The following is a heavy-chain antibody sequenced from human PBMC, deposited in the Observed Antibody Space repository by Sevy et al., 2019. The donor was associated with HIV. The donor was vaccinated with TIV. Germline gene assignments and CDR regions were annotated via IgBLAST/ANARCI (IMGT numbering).Heavy chain of an antibody. CDR3: ARVVLCYDGNYCDF. V-gene: IGHV3-48*01. J-gene: IGHJ4*02. D-gene: IGHD3-22*01. CDR1: GFTFSKYT. Sequence: GGSLRLSCAASGFTFSKYTMYWVRQAPGEGLEWLSYISGSSGTIYYAGSVKGRFTISRDNAKNSVSLQMNGLRVEDSAVYYCARVVLCYDGNYCDFWGQGALVTVSS. CDR2: ISGSSGTI.